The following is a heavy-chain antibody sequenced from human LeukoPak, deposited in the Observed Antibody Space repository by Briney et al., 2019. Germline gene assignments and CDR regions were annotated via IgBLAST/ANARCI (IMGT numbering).Heavy chain of an antibody. J-gene: IGHJ4*02. CDR2: INHSGST. D-gene: IGHD6-19*01. CDR1: GGSFSGYY. Sequence: SETLSLTCAVYGGSFSGYYWSWIRQPPGKGLEWIGEINHSGSTNYNPSLKSRVTISVDTSKNQFSLKPSSVTAADTAVYYCATSSGIAVSYFDYWGQGTLVTVSS. CDR3: ATSSGIAVSYFDY. V-gene: IGHV4-34*01.